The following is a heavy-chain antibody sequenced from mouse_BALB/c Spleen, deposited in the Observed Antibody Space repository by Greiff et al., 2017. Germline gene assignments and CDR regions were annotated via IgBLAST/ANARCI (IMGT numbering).Heavy chain of an antibody. Sequence: EVMLVESGPSLVKPSQTLSLTCSVTGDSITSGYWNWIRKFPGNKLEYMGYISYSGSTYYNPSLKSRISITRDTSKNQYYLQLNSVTTEDTATYYCARRGHYYGYWYFDVWGAGTTVTVSS. V-gene: IGHV3-8*02. CDR1: GDSITSGY. CDR2: ISYSGST. D-gene: IGHD1-2*01. CDR3: ARRGHYYGYWYFDV. J-gene: IGHJ1*01.